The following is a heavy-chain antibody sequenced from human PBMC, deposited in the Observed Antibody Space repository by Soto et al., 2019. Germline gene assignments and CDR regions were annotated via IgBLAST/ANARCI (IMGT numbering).Heavy chain of an antibody. CDR3: ARRREAAHFDY. CDR2: IYWNDDK. Sequence: SGPTLVNPTQTLTLTCTFSGFSLSTSIVGVGWIRQPPGKALEWLAFIYWNDDKRYSPSLKSRLTITKDTSKNQVVLTMTKMDPVDTATYFCARRREAAHFDYWGQGTLVTVSS. V-gene: IGHV2-5*01. D-gene: IGHD1-26*01. CDR1: GFSLSTSIVG. J-gene: IGHJ4*02.